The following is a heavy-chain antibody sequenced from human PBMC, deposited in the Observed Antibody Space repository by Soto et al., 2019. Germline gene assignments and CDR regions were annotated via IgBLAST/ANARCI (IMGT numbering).Heavy chain of an antibody. CDR2: ISAYNGHT. CDR1: GYTFTSYG. D-gene: IGHD2-15*01. V-gene: IGHV1-18*01. J-gene: IGHJ4*02. CDR3: GSPVYCNGGSCNNVVT. Sequence: ASVKVSCKASGYTFTSYGISWVRQAPGQRLEWMGWISAYNGHTNYAQKLQGRVTMTTDTSTSTAYMELRSLRSDDTAVYYCGSPVYCNGGSCNNVVTRGQGTLVPVSS.